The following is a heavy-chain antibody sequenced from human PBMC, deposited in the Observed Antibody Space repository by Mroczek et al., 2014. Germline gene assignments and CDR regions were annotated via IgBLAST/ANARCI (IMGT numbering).Heavy chain of an antibody. CDR1: GYTFTSYD. V-gene: IGHV1-8*01. J-gene: IGHJ6*03. CDR3: ARDSSFSRYYYYYYMDV. Sequence: QVQLVQSGAEVKKPGASVKVSCKASGYTFTSYDINWVRQATGQGLEWMGWMNPNSGNTGYAQKFQGRVTMTRNTSISTAYMELSSLRSEDTAVYYCARDSSFSRYYYYYYMDVWGKGTTVTRLL. CDR2: MNPNSGNT.